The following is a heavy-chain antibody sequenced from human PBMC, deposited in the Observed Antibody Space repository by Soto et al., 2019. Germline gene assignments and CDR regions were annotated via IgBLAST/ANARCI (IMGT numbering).Heavy chain of an antibody. CDR1: GYTFTSYA. CDR2: INTNTGNP. D-gene: IGHD3-10*01. V-gene: IGHV7-4-1*01. J-gene: IGHJ4*02. CDR3: AAGSGSSKWPHGY. Sequence: ASVKVSCKASGYTFTSYAINWVRQAPGQGLEWMGWINTNTGNPTYAQGFTGRFVFSLDTSVSTAYLQICSLKAEDTAVYYCAAGSGSSKWPHGYWGQGTLVTVSS.